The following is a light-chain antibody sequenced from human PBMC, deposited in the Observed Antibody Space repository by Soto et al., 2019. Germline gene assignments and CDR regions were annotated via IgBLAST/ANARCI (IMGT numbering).Light chain of an antibody. J-gene: IGKJ5*01. CDR3: QHRRSWPIT. CDR2: EAS. CDR1: QSVDDY. Sequence: EIVLTQSPGTLSLSPGEGATLSCRASQSVDDYLAWYQQKPGQAPRLLIYEASNRATGVPARFSGSGSGTDFTLTISRLEPEDFAVYYCQHRRSWPITYGQGTRLEIK. V-gene: IGKV3-11*01.